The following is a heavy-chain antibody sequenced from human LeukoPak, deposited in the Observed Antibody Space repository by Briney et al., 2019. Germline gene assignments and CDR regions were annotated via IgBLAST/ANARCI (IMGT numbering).Heavy chain of an antibody. CDR1: GFTFSSYG. CDR2: TSSSSSYI. V-gene: IGHV3-21*01. D-gene: IGHD2-2*01. J-gene: IGHJ4*02. Sequence: GGSLRLSCAASGFTFSSYGMNWVRQAPGKGLEWVSSTSSSSSYIYYADSVKGRFTISRDNAKNSLYLQMNSLRAEDTAVYYCARVPHCSSTSCSSDYWGQGTLVTVSS. CDR3: ARVPHCSSTSCSSDY.